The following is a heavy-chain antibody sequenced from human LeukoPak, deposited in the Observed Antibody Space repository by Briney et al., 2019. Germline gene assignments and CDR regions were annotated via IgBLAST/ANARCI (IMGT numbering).Heavy chain of an antibody. Sequence: GGSLRLSCAASGFTFSGFAISWVRRTPGKGLEWVSGISGTGDNTLYADSVKGRFTISRDNSKNTLYLEMNSLRAEDTAIYYCAKMKGHPLPKYYMDVWGQGTTVTVSS. CDR1: GFTFSGFA. V-gene: IGHV3-23*01. D-gene: IGHD1-26*01. CDR3: AKMKGHPLPKYYMDV. CDR2: ISGTGDNT. J-gene: IGHJ6*01.